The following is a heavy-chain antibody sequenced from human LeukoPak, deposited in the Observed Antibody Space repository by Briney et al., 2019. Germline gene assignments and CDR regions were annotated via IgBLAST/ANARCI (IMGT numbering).Heavy chain of an antibody. CDR1: GFTFSSYW. CDR3: ARAVKVTRRFYFDY. V-gene: IGHV3-7*01. D-gene: IGHD2-21*02. Sequence: GGSLRLSCAASGFTFSSYWMSWVRQAPGKGLEWVANIKQDGSEKYYVDSVKGRFTISRDNAKNSLYLQMNSLRAEDTAVYYCARAVKVTRRFYFDYWGQGTLVTVSS. CDR2: IKQDGSEK. J-gene: IGHJ4*02.